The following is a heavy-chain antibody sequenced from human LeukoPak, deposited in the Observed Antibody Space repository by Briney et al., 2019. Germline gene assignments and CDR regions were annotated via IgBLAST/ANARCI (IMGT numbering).Heavy chain of an antibody. CDR3: AKWVLKIVVPAADDSDY. CDR2: ISGSGGST. J-gene: IGHJ4*02. Sequence: GGSLRLSCAASGFTFSSYAMSWVRQAPGKGLEWVSAISGSGGSTYYADSVKGRFTISRDNSKNTLYLQMNSLRAEVTAVYYCAKWVLKIVVPAADDSDYWSQGTLVTVSS. CDR1: GFTFSSYA. V-gene: IGHV3-23*01. D-gene: IGHD2-2*01.